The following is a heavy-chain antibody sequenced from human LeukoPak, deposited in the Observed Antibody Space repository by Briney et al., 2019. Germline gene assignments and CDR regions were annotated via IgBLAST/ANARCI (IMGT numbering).Heavy chain of an antibody. J-gene: IGHJ4*02. CDR1: GGSISSSSYY. CDR2: IYYSGST. D-gene: IGHD2-15*01. CDR3: ARDHAVAATRFDY. V-gene: IGHV4-39*07. Sequence: PSETLSLTCTVSGGSISSSSYYWGWIRQPPGKGLEWIGSIYYSGSTYYNPSLKSRVTISVDTSKNQFSLKLSSVTAADTAVYYCARDHAVAATRFDYWGQGTLVTVSP.